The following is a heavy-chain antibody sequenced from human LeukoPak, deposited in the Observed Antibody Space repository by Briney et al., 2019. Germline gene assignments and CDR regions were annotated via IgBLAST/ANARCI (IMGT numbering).Heavy chain of an antibody. J-gene: IGHJ6*03. CDR1: GYNFDRYG. D-gene: IGHD3-9*01. CDR3: ARTRITIIYYYMDV. CDR2: ISTYNGNT. Sequence: ASVKVSCKGSGYNFDRYGVNWVRQAPGQGLEWVGWISTYNGNTFYAQKFEGRVTMTTDTSTNTVYMDLRSLRSDDTAVYYCARTRITIIYYYMDVWGKGTTVTVSS. V-gene: IGHV1-18*04.